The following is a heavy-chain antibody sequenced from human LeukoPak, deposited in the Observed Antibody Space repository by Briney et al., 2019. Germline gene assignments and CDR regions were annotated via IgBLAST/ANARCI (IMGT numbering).Heavy chain of an antibody. CDR2: ISYSGNT. V-gene: IGHV4-39*02. D-gene: IGHD3-22*01. J-gene: IGHJ6*03. Sequence: KPSETLSPTCTVSAGSISSSDYYWGWIRQSPGKGLEWIGRISYSGNTYYNPSLKSRVTISVDTSNNHFSLRLSSVTAADTAVYYCSRLTHSYYSDTSGYYPYYYMDVWGEGTTVTVSS. CDR1: AGSISSSDYY. CDR3: SRLTHSYYSDTSGYYPYYYMDV.